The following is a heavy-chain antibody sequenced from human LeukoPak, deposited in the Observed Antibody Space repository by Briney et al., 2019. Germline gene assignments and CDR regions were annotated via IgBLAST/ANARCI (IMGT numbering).Heavy chain of an antibody. J-gene: IGHJ4*02. D-gene: IGHD3-10*01. CDR3: ARVDRFEESTHYFDD. V-gene: IGHV3-7*01. CDR2: IREDGSEK. Sequence: PGGSLRLSCATSAFTFSDYWMSWVRQTPGKGLEWVANIREDGSEKYYVDSVKGRFTISRDNAKNSLYLQMNSLRAEDTAVYYCARVDRFEESTHYFDDWGQGTLVTVSS. CDR1: AFTFSDYW.